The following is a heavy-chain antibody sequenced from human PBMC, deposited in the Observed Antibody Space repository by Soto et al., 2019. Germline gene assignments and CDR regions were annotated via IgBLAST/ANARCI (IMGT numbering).Heavy chain of an antibody. CDR2: IRASGSDT. CDR3: AKRGDYYYYGMNV. D-gene: IGHD3-16*01. Sequence: GGSLRLSCAASGVSFSSYTLSWVRQAPGKGLEWVSAIRASGSDTFYADSVKGRFTISRDNSKNTLYLQMNSLRAEDTAIYYCAKRGDYYYYGMNVWGQGTTVTVSS. V-gene: IGHV3-23*01. CDR1: GVSFSSYT. J-gene: IGHJ6*02.